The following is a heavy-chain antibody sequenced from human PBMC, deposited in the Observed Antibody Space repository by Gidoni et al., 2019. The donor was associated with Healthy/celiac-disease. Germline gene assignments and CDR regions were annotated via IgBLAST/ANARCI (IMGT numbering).Heavy chain of an antibody. V-gene: IGHV4-38-2*01. D-gene: IGHD3-22*01. Sequence: QVQLQESGPGLVKPSETLSLTCAVSGYSISSGYYWGWIRQPPGTGLEWIGRIYHSGSTYCTPSLKSRVTISVDTSKNQFSLKLSSVTAADTAVYYCASETYYYDSSTFSEAFDIWGQGTMVTVSS. CDR3: ASETYYYDSSTFSEAFDI. CDR1: GYSISSGYY. J-gene: IGHJ3*02. CDR2: IYHSGST.